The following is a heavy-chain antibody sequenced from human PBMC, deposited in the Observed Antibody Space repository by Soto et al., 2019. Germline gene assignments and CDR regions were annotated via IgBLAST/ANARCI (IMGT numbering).Heavy chain of an antibody. CDR3: ARDGSTLPQYYYVIDV. CDR1: GFTVSSSS. J-gene: IGHJ6*02. CDR2: IYSGGST. V-gene: IGHV3-66*01. D-gene: IGHD2-2*01. Sequence: SGGALRLSWAASGFTVSSSSMSWFRQAPGKGLEWVSVIYSGGSTYYADSVKGRFTISRDNSKNTLYLQMNSLRAEDTAVYYCARDGSTLPQYYYVIDVRAQGTTVT.